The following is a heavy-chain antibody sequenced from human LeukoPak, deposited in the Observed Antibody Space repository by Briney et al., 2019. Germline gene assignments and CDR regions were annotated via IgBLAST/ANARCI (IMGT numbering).Heavy chain of an antibody. V-gene: IGHV4-61*08. CDR2: IYYSGST. CDR3: ARGVVPAAKRWFDP. CDR1: GGSLSSGGYY. D-gene: IGHD2-2*01. J-gene: IGHJ5*02. Sequence: SETLSLTCTVSGGSLSSGGYYWSWIRQHPGTGLEWLGYIYYSGSTNYNPSLKSRVTISVDTSKNQFSLKLSSVTAADTAVYYCARGVVPAAKRWFDPWGQGTLVTVSS.